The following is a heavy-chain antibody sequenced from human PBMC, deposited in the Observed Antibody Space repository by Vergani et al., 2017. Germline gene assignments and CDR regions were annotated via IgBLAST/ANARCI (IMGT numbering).Heavy chain of an antibody. CDR3: ARTKPQTDMPATERVRDAFDI. J-gene: IGHJ3*02. V-gene: IGHV4-39*01. CDR1: GGSISSSSYY. Sequence: QLQLQESGPGLVKPSETLSLTCTVSGGSISSSSYYWGWIRQPPGKGLEWIGSIYYSGSTYYNPSLKSRVTISVDTSKNQFSRKLSSVTAADAAVYYCARTKPQTDMPATERVRDAFDIWGQGTMVTVSS. CDR2: IYYSGST. D-gene: IGHD1-14*01.